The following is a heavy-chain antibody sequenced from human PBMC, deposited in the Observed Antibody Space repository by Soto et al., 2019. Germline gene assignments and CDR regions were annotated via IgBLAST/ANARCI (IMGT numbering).Heavy chain of an antibody. CDR1: GGSISGYY. V-gene: IGHV4-59*01. CDR3: ARDLWGYCGTDCYPLDV. D-gene: IGHD2-21*02. J-gene: IGHJ6*02. Sequence: SETLSLTYTVSGGSISGYYWSWIRQHPGKGLEWIGYMYNTGSTVYNPSFKSRVTISVDTSKNQFSLKLNSVTAADTAVYYCARDLWGYCGTDCYPLDVWGQGTTVT. CDR2: MYNTGST.